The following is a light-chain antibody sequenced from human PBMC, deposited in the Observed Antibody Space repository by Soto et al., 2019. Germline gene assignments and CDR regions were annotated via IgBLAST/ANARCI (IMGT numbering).Light chain of an antibody. CDR2: ESN. V-gene: IGLV1-51*02. CDR1: SSNIGKNS. Sequence: QSVLTQPPSVSAAPGQKVTISCSGSSSNIGKNSVSWYQQLPGAAPKLLIHESNKRPSGIPDRFSGSKSGTSATLDITGLQTGDEADYYCGAWDSRLSAAYVFGTGTKLTVL. CDR3: GAWDSRLSAAYV. J-gene: IGLJ1*01.